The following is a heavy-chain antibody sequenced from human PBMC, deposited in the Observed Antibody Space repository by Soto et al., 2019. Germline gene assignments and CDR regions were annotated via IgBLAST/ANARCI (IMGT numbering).Heavy chain of an antibody. CDR1: GYGFTTYG. CDR2: ISAHNGNT. J-gene: IGHJ4*02. D-gene: IGHD1-1*01. CDR3: ARGRYGDY. Sequence: QVHLVQSGAEVKKPGASVKVSCKGSGYGFTTYGITWVRQAPGQGLEWMAWISAHNGNTNYAQKLQGRVTVTRDTPTRTAYMELRSLRSNDTAVYYCARGRYGDYWGQGALVTVSS. V-gene: IGHV1-18*01.